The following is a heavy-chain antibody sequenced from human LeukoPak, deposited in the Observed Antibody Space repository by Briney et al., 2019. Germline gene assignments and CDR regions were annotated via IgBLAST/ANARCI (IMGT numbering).Heavy chain of an antibody. J-gene: IGHJ6*03. V-gene: IGHV4-34*01. CDR2: INHSGST. CDR1: GGSFSGYY. Sequence: SETLSLTCAVYGGSFSGYYWSWIRQPPGKGLEWIGKINHSGSTNYNPSLKSRVTISVDTSKNQFSLKLSSVTAADTAVYYCARGWDSSGYLYYYYYYMDVWGKGTTVTVSS. D-gene: IGHD3-22*01. CDR3: ARGWDSSGYLYYYYYYMDV.